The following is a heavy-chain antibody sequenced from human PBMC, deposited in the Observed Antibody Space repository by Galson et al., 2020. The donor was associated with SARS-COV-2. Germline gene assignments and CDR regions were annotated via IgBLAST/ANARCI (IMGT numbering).Heavy chain of an antibody. Sequence: PGGSLRLSCAASGLTFSNAWMSWVRQAPGKGLEWVDRIKSKTDGGTTDYAAPVKGRFTISRDDSKSTLYLQMNSLNTEDTAVYYCTRGYCSGGSCYSAPDYWGQGTLVTVSS. V-gene: IGHV3-15*01. CDR1: GLTFSNAW. CDR2: IKSKTDGGTT. D-gene: IGHD2-15*01. CDR3: TRGYCSGGSCYSAPDY. J-gene: IGHJ4*02.